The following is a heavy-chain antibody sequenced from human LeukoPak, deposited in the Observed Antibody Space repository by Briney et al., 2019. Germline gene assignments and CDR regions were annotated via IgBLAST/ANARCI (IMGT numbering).Heavy chain of an antibody. J-gene: IGHJ6*04. V-gene: IGHV4-31*03. CDR1: GGSISSGGYY. CDR2: IYYSGST. Sequence: SQTLSLTCTVSGGSISSGGYYWSWIRQHPGKGLEWIGYIYYSGSTYFNPSLKSRVTISVDTSKNQFYLKLSSVTAADTAVYYCASSTTCYTCGLDVWGKGTTVTVSS. D-gene: IGHD2-2*02. CDR3: ASSTTCYTCGLDV.